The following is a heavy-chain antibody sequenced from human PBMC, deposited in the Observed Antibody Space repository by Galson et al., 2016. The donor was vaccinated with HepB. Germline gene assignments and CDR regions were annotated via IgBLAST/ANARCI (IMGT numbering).Heavy chain of an antibody. D-gene: IGHD7-27*01. V-gene: IGHV4-61*02. CDR3: ARGGTGVMTTMEFYY. CDR1: GDSMTSGNYY. Sequence: TLSLTCTVSGDSMTSGNYYWGWIRQPAGKGLEWIGRIYNSGGTNYNPSLESRVTISIDTSKNQFSLTLRSVSAADTAVYFCARGGTGVMTTMEFYYWGQGARVTVSS. CDR2: IYNSGGT. J-gene: IGHJ4*02.